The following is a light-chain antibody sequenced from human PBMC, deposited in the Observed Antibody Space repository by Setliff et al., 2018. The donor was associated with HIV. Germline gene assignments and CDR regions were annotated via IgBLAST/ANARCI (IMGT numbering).Light chain of an antibody. J-gene: IGLJ3*02. CDR3: QSYDGTDWV. CDR2: DDK. Sequence: NFMLTQPHSVSESPGKTVTISCTRSSGSIANNYVQWYQQRPDSSPTTVIYDDKQRPSGVPDRISGSIDMSSNSASLTISGLKTEDEADYYCQSYDGTDWVFGGGTKVTVL. CDR1: SGSIANNY. V-gene: IGLV6-57*01.